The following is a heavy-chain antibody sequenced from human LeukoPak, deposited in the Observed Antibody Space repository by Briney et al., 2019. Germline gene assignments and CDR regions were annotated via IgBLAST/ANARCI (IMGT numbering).Heavy chain of an antibody. J-gene: IGHJ6*03. CDR3: AKDAYSYGYKDV. CDR2: ISGSGGST. Sequence: PGGSLRLSCAASGVTFSNYAVSWVRQAPGKGLEWVSGISGSGGSTYYADSVKGRFTISTDDSKNTLYLQMNSLRAEDTAVYYCAKDAYSYGYKDVWGKGTTVTVSS. D-gene: IGHD5-18*01. CDR1: GVTFSNYA. V-gene: IGHV3-23*01.